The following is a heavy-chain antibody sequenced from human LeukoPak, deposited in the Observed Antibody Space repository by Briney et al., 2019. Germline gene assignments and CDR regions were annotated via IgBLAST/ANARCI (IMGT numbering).Heavy chain of an antibody. D-gene: IGHD6-13*01. CDR1: GGSISSYY. V-gene: IGHV4-59*01. Sequence: SETLSLTCTVSGGSISSYYWSWIRQPPGKGLEWIGYIYYSGSTNYNPSLKSRVTISVDTSKNQFSLKLSSVTAADTAVYYCASSSSRYIIYAFDIWGQGTMVTVSS. CDR3: ASSSSRYIIYAFDI. J-gene: IGHJ3*02. CDR2: IYYSGST.